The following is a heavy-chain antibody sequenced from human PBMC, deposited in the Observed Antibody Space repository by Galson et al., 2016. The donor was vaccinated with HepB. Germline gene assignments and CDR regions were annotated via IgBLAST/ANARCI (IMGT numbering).Heavy chain of an antibody. CDR2: IWSDGSNK. CDR1: GFTFSNYA. D-gene: IGHD2-15*01. J-gene: IGHJ6*03. V-gene: IGHV3-33*01. CDR3: ARVGFCSSGSCYPSESYYYYMDV. Sequence: SLRLSCAASGFTFSNYAMHWVSQAPGKGLEWVAAIWSDGSNKYYADSVKGRFTISRGNSKNTLYLQMNSLRAEDTAVYYCARVGFCSSGSCYPSESYYYYMDVWGKGTTVTVSS.